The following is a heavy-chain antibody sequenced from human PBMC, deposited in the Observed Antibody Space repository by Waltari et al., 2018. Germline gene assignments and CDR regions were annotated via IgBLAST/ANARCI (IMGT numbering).Heavy chain of an antibody. CDR3: AREGYRGNLVDY. V-gene: IGHV4-4*07. D-gene: IGHD2-15*01. CDR1: GGSISSYY. CDR2: IYTSGST. J-gene: IGHJ4*02. Sequence: QVQLQESGPGLVKPSATLSLTCTVSGGSISSYYWRWIRQPAGKGLEWIGRIYTSGSTNYNPSLKSRVTISVDKSNNQFSLKLSSVTAADTAVYYCAREGYRGNLVDYWGQGTLVTVSS.